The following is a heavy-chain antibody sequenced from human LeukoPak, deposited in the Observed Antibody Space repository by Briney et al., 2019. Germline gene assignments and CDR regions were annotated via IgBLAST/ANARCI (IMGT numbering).Heavy chain of an antibody. V-gene: IGHV3-15*01. J-gene: IGHJ4*02. CDR1: GFTFSGSA. CDR3: TTVTDY. Sequence: GGSLRLSCAASGFTFSGSAMHWVRQASGKGLEWVGRIRSKTAGGTADYAAPVKGRFTISRDDSKNTLYLQMNSLKAEDTAIYYCTTVTDYWGQGTLVTVSS. CDR2: IRSKTAGGTA.